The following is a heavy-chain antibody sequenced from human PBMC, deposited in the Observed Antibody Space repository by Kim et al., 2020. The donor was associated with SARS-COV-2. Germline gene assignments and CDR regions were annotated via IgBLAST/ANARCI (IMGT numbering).Heavy chain of an antibody. J-gene: IGHJ4*01. D-gene: IGHD3-22*01. CDR1: GFTFSSYA. V-gene: IGHV3-23*01. CDR2: ISGSGGST. CDR3: ASSWWAPDRSGYYRD. Sequence: GGSLRLSCAASGFTFSSYAMSWVRQAPGKGLEWVAAISGSGGSTYYADSVKGRFTISRDNSKNTLYLQMNSLRAEDTAVYYCASSWWAPDRSGYYRDWGHGTPVTVSS.